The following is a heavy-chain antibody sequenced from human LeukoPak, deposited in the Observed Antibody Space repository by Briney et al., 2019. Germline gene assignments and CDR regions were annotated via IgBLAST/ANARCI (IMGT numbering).Heavy chain of an antibody. V-gene: IGHV3-7*01. Sequence: GGSLRLSCAASGFTFSSYWVTWVRQAPGKGLEWVANIKQDGSEKYYVDSVKGRFTISRDNAKNSLYLQMNSLRAEDTAVYYCARAALYSSGWYSYWGQGTLVTVSS. J-gene: IGHJ4*02. D-gene: IGHD6-19*01. CDR3: ARAALYSSGWYSY. CDR2: IKQDGSEK. CDR1: GFTFSSYW.